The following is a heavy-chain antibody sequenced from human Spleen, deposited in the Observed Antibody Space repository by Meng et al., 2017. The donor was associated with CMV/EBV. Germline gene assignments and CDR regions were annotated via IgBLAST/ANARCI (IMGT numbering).Heavy chain of an antibody. CDR3: AKDVFKWNDGNEWSYFDY. J-gene: IGHJ4*02. CDR2: ISYDGNIK. CDR1: GFTFSDHA. Sequence: GESLKISCAASGFTFSDHAMHWVRQAPGKGLEWVAVISYDGNIKNYADSVKGRFTVSRDNSKNTLYLQMNSLRAEDTAVYYCAKDVFKWNDGNEWSYFDYWGQGTLVTVSS. V-gene: IGHV3-30-3*01. D-gene: IGHD1-1*01.